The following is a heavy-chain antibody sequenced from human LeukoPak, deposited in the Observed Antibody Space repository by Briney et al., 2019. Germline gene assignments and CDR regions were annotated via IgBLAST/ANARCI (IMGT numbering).Heavy chain of an antibody. CDR2: IYPGDSDT. D-gene: IGHD3-9*01. CDR3: ARQGVQYYDILTGYFPFDY. Sequence: GESLKISCKGSDYSFTSYWISWVRQLPGKGLEWMGIIYPGDSDTRYSPSFQGQVTISADKSISTAYLQWSSLKASDTAMYYCARQGVQYYDILTGYFPFDYWGQGTLVTVSS. J-gene: IGHJ4*02. CDR1: DYSFTSYW. V-gene: IGHV5-51*01.